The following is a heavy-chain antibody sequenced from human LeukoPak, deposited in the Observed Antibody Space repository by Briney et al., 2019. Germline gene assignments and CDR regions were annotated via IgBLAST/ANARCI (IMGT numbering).Heavy chain of an antibody. J-gene: IGHJ4*02. D-gene: IGHD6-13*01. Sequence: GGSLRLSCAASGFTFSSYEMHWVRQAPGKGPEWVPYISGSGSTKYYADSVKGRFTISRDNALNSLHLQMSSLRDEDTAVYYCATLRPRQQLVVDHWGQGTLVTVSS. CDR1: GFTFSSYE. CDR3: ATLRPRQQLVVDH. CDR2: ISGSGSTK. V-gene: IGHV3-48*03.